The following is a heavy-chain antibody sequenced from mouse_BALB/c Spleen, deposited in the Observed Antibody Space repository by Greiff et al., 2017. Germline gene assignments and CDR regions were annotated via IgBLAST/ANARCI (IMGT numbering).Heavy chain of an antibody. D-gene: IGHD1-2*01. J-gene: IGHJ2*01. CDR1: GYSITSDYA. CDR3: ARGGLRLPYFDY. Sequence: EVQLQESGPGLVKPSQSLSLTCTVTGYSITSDYAWNWIRQFPGNKLEWMGYISYSGSTSYNPSLKSRISITRDTSKNQFFLQLNSVTTEDTATYYCARGGLRLPYFDYWGQGTTLTVSS. CDR2: ISYSGST. V-gene: IGHV3-2*02.